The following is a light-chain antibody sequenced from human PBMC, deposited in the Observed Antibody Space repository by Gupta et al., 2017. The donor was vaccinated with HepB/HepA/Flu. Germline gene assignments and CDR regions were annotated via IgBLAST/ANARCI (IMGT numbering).Light chain of an antibody. CDR1: SPNIGAGYD. V-gene: IGLV1-40*01. Sequence: QSVLPQPPSVSVAPGQRVTISCTGSSPNIGAGYDVHWYQQLPGTAPKLLIYGNSNRPSGVPDRFSGSKSGTSASLAITGLQAEDEADYYCQSYDSSLSAHVVFGGGTKLTVL. CDR2: GNS. CDR3: QSYDSSLSAHVV. J-gene: IGLJ2*01.